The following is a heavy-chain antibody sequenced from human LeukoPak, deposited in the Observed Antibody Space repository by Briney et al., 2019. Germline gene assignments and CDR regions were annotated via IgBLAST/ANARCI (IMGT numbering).Heavy chain of an antibody. V-gene: IGHV4-59*12. CDR2: IYYSGRT. CDR1: GGSISSYY. D-gene: IGHD7-27*01. CDR3: APRGDLTWFDP. Sequence: SETLSLTCSVSGGSISSYYWNWIRQTPGKGLEWIGYIYYSGRTNYNPSLKSRVTISVDTSKNQFSLTLSSVTAADTAVYYCAPRGDLTWFDPWGQGTLVTVSS. J-gene: IGHJ5*02.